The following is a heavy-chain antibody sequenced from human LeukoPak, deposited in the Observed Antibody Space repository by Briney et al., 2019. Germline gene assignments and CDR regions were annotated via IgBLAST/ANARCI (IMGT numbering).Heavy chain of an antibody. V-gene: IGHV1-18*01. CDR1: GYTFTSYG. CDR2: ISAYNGNT. J-gene: IGHJ4*02. D-gene: IGHD3-22*01. Sequence: ASVRVSCKASGYTFTSYGISWVRQAPGQGLEWMGWISAYNGNTNYAQKLQGRVTMTTDTSTSTAYMELRSLRSDDTAVYYCARDAYYYDSSGYQFWGQGTLVTVSS. CDR3: ARDAYYYDSSGYQF.